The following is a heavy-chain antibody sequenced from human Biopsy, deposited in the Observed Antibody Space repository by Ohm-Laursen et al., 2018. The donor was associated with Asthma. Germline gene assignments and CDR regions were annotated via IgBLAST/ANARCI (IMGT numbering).Heavy chain of an antibody. J-gene: IGHJ6*02. CDR3: ARDIVATMIGYYYYGMDV. V-gene: IGHV3-33*01. CDR1: GFTFSSYG. Sequence: SLRLSCAASGFTFSSYGMHWVRQAPGKGLEWVAVIWYDGGNKYYADSVKGRFIISRDNSKNTLYLQMNSLRAEDTAVYYCARDIVATMIGYYYYGMDVWGQGTTATVSS. CDR2: IWYDGGNK. D-gene: IGHD5-12*01.